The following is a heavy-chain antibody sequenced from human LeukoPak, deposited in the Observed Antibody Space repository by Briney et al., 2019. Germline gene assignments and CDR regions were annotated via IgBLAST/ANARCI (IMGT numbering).Heavy chain of an antibody. V-gene: IGHV4-30-2*01. CDR2: IFHSGTS. CDR3: ARGWVTTTSYYYYGMDV. Sequence: SETLSLTCAVSGGSISGGGYSWSWIRQPPGQGLEWIGYIFHSGTSYYYPSLKSRATISVDRSKNQFSLKLTSVTAADTAVYYCARGWVTTTSYYYYGMDVWGRGTTVTVSS. D-gene: IGHD2-21*02. CDR1: GGSISGGGYS. J-gene: IGHJ6*04.